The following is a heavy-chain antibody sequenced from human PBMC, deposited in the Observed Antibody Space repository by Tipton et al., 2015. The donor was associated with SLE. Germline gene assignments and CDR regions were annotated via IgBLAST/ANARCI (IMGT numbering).Heavy chain of an antibody. V-gene: IGHV4-61*02. J-gene: IGHJ6*02. D-gene: IGHD1-1*01. CDR2: IDTRGST. CDR3: ARWNDAYNYYGMDV. Sequence: GLVKPSETLSLTCTVSGYSISSGTYYWSWIRQPAGKALECIGYIDTRGSTSYNPSLIGRVAISVDTSKNQFSLKLSSVTAADTAVYYCARWNDAYNYYGMDVWGQGTTVTVSS. CDR1: GYSISSGTYY.